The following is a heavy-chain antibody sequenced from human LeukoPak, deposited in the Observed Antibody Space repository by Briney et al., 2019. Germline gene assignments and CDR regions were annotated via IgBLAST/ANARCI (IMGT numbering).Heavy chain of an antibody. Sequence: GGSLRLPCAASGFTFRSYWMHWVRQAPGKGLVWVSRIKSDGSSTTYADSVKGRFTISRDNAKNTLYLQMNSLRGDDTGVYYCARAAAGLYYWGQGTLFTVSS. D-gene: IGHD1-14*01. CDR1: GFTFRSYW. V-gene: IGHV3-74*01. J-gene: IGHJ4*02. CDR3: ARAAAGLYY. CDR2: IKSDGSST.